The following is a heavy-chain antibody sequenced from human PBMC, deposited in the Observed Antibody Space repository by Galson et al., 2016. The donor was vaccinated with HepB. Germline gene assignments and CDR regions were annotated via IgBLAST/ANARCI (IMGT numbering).Heavy chain of an antibody. CDR3: ARGDNPDYGDYASAYYYMDV. D-gene: IGHD4-17*01. V-gene: IGHV4-34*01. CDR1: GGSFSGYY. J-gene: IGHJ6*03. CDR2: INHSGST. Sequence: ETLSLTCAFYGGSFSGYYWSWLRHPPGKGLEWIGVINHSGSTNYNPSLKSRATISVDTSKNQFSLKMSSVSAADTAVYYWARGDNPDYGDYASAYYYMDVWGKGTTVTVSS.